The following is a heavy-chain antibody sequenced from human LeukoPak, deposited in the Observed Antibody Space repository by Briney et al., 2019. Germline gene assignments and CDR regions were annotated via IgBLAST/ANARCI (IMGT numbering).Heavy chain of an antibody. CDR2: IYYSGST. J-gene: IGHJ4*02. CDR3: ARDILYDSTGYYL. CDR1: GGSISSNSYY. D-gene: IGHD3-22*01. Sequence: SETLSLTCTVSGGSISSNSYYWGWIRQPPGKGLEWIGSIYYSGSTYYNPSLNIRVTISVDTSKNQFSLNLRSVTAADTAVYYCARDILYDSTGYYLWGQGTLVTVSS. V-gene: IGHV4-39*07.